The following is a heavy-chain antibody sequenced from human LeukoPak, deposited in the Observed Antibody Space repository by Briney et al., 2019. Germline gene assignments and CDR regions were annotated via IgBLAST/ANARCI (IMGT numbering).Heavy chain of an antibody. CDR2: TYYSGST. Sequence: SETLSLTCTVSGGSISSSSSYWGWIRHPPGKGLEWIGSTYYSGSTDYTPPLKSRVTISVYTSKNRVSLRLISVTAADTAVYYCARGRLTTVNLDYWGQGTLVTVSS. D-gene: IGHD4-17*01. J-gene: IGHJ4*02. CDR3: ARGRLTTVNLDY. V-gene: IGHV4-39*01. CDR1: GGSISSSSSY.